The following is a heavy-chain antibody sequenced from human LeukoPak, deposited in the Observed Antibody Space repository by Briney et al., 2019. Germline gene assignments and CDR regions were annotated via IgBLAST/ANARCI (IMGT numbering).Heavy chain of an antibody. D-gene: IGHD6-19*01. Sequence: GGSLRLSCAASGFTFSDYYMSWIRQAPGKGLEWVSYISSSSSYTNYADSVKGQFTISRDNAKNSRYLQMNSLRAEDTAVYYCARGSSGWYYDYWGEGTLVTVSS. J-gene: IGHJ4*02. CDR3: ARGSSGWYYDY. CDR2: ISSSSSYT. CDR1: GFTFSDYY. V-gene: IGHV3-11*05.